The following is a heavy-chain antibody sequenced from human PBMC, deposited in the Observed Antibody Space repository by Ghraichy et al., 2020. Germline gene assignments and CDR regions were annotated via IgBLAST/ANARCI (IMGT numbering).Heavy chain of an antibody. CDR3: ASGPVPTSCYYI. CDR1: GFTFSTYA. J-gene: IGHJ4*02. V-gene: IGHV3-23*01. Sequence: GSLRLSCAASGFTFSTYAMTWVRQAPGKGLDWVSSITDSGATTYYADSVRGRFTISRDNSKNTLFLQMNSLRAEDTALYYCASGPVPTSCYYIWGPGTPVTVSS. CDR2: ITDSGATT. D-gene: IGHD2-2*01.